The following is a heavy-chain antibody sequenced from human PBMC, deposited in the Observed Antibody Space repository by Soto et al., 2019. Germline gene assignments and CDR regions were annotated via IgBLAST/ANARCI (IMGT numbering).Heavy chain of an antibody. V-gene: IGHV4-34*01. J-gene: IGHJ5*02. CDR1: GGSFRGYY. D-gene: IGHD3-16*01. CDR2: INHSGST. Sequence: ASETLSLTWAVYGGSFRGYYWTWIRQLPGKGLEWIGEINHSGSTNYNPSLKSRVTISIDTSKDPFSLHLSSVTAAHTAVYYCARELILATTFLRYNWFAPWGHGTLVTV. CDR3: ARELILATTFLRYNWFAP.